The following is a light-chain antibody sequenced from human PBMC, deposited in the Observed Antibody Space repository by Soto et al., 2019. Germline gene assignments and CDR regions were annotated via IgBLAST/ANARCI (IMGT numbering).Light chain of an antibody. CDR1: NSNIGAGYD. Sequence: QSVLTQPPSVSGAPRQRVTISCSGSNSNIGAGYDVHWYQQLPGTAPKLLISGNTNRPSGVPDRFSGSKSRTSASLAITGLQAEDEADYYCQSYDSSLSGYVFGTGTKVTVL. J-gene: IGLJ1*01. CDR3: QSYDSSLSGYV. V-gene: IGLV1-40*01. CDR2: GNT.